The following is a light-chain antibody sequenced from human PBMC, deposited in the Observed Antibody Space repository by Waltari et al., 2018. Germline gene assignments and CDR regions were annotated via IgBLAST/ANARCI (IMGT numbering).Light chain of an antibody. CDR1: QTISGW. CDR2: QAS. J-gene: IGKJ2*01. Sequence: DIQLTQSPSTLSASVGDRVTITCRASQTISGWLAWYKQQQGKEPKLLIFQASKLESGVPSRFIGSGSGTDFTLTISSLQPDDFATYYCQQYNNYSPYTFGQGTRLEI. CDR3: QQYNNYSPYT. V-gene: IGKV1-5*03.